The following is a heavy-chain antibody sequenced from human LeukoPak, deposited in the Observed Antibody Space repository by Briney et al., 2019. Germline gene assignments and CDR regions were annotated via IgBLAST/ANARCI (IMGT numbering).Heavy chain of an antibody. Sequence: GASVKVSCKASGYTFTGYYMHWVRQAPGQGLEWMGWINPNSGGTNYAQKFQGRVTMTRDTSISTAYMELSRLRSDDTAVYYCARGPPYCGGDCYSSWGQGTLVTVSS. V-gene: IGHV1-2*02. J-gene: IGHJ4*02. CDR1: GYTFTGYY. CDR3: ARGPPYCGGDCYSS. CDR2: INPNSGGT. D-gene: IGHD2-21*02.